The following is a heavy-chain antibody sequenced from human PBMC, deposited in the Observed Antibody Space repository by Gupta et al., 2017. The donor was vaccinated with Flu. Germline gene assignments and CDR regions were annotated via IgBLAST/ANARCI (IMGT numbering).Heavy chain of an antibody. CDR2: ISAYNGNT. CDR1: GYTFTSYG. V-gene: IGHV1-18*01. CDR3: ARTGESNHDYYYGMDV. J-gene: IGHJ6*02. D-gene: IGHD4-17*01. Sequence: QVQLAQSGAEVMKPGASVKVSCTASGYTFTSYGISWVRQAPGQGLEWMGWISAYNGNTNYAQKLQGRVTMTTDTSTSTAYMELRSLGSEDTAVYYCARTGESNHDYYYGMDVWGQGTTVTVSS.